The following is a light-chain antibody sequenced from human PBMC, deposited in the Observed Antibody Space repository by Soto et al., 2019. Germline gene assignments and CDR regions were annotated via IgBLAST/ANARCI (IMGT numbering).Light chain of an antibody. CDR1: HSVDSSY. J-gene: IGKJ4*01. V-gene: IGKV3-20*01. CDR3: QQYGSYPLT. Sequence: EVVLTQSPGALSLSPGERATLSCRASHSVDSSYFAWYQQRPGQAPRLLIYETSSRATGIPDRFSGSGSGTDSTLTVSRLEPEDFAVYFCQQYGSYPLTFGGGTKVEIK. CDR2: ETS.